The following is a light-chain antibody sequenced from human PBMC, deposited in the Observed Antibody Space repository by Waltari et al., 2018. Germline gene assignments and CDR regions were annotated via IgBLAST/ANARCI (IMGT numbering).Light chain of an antibody. CDR1: SSSLGENT. J-gene: IGLJ3*02. Sequence: QSVLTQPPSASGTPGQGVTIPCSGSSSSLGENTVSWYQKVPGTAPKLLTHNTNERPSGIPDRFSGSKSGTSASLAISGLQSEDEGDYFCSTWDDDLIGVVFGGGTKLTVL. CDR3: STWDDDLIGVV. V-gene: IGLV1-44*01. CDR2: NTN.